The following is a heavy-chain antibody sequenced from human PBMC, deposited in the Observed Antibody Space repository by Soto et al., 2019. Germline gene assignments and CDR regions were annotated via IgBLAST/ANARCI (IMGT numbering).Heavy chain of an antibody. CDR2: IYYSGST. CDR3: ARSPDSSGYYPRWYYYGMDV. J-gene: IGHJ6*02. V-gene: IGHV4-39*07. Sequence: SETLSLTCAVSGGSISSSSYYWGWIRQPPGKGLEWIGSIYYSGSTYYNPSLKSRVTISVDTSKNQFSLKLSSVTAADTAVYYCARSPDSSGYYPRWYYYGMDVWGQGTTVTVSS. D-gene: IGHD3-22*01. CDR1: GGSISSSSYY.